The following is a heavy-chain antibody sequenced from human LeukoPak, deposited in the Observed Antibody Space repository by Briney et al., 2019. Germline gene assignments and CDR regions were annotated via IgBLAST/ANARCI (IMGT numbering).Heavy chain of an antibody. CDR2: IYYSGST. D-gene: IGHD3-22*01. V-gene: IGHV4-59*08. J-gene: IGHJ4*02. CDR3: ARQDLSNYDSSDDPFDY. CDR1: GGSISSYY. Sequence: SETLPLTCTVSGGSISSYYWSWIRQPPGKGLEWIGYIYYSGSTNYNPSLKSRVTISVDTSKNQFSLKLSSVTAADTAVYYCARQDLSNYDSSDDPFDYWGQGTLVTVSS.